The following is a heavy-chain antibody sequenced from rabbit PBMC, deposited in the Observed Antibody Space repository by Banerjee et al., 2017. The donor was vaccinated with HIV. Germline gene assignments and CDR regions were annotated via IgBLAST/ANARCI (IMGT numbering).Heavy chain of an antibody. CDR1: GFSFSNKYV. D-gene: IGHD1-1*01. V-gene: IGHV1S40*01. CDR2: INTNSGNA. Sequence: QSLEESGGDLVKPGASLTLTCTASGFSFSNKYVMCWVRQAPGKGLEWIACINTNSGNAVYASWAKGRFTISKTSWTTLYLQLNSLTAADTATYFCVSPYTSSSGYLWGPGTLVTVS. CDR3: VSPYTSSSGYL. J-gene: IGHJ4*01.